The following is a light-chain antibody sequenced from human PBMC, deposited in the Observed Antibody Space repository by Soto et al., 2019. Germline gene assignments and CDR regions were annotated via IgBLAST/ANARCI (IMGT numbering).Light chain of an antibody. CDR3: QQYTTTPLT. J-gene: IGKJ4*01. CDR1: QSVLYTSNNKNY. CDR2: WAS. Sequence: DIVMTQSPDSLAVSLGGRATINCKSSQSVLYTSNNKNYLAWYQQKPGQPPKLLIYWASTRESGVPDRFSGSGSETDFTLTISSLQAEDVAVYYCQQYTTTPLTVGGGTKVEIK. V-gene: IGKV4-1*01.